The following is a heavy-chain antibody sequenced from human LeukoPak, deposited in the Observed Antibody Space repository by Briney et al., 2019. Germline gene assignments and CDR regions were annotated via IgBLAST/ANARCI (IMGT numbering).Heavy chain of an antibody. V-gene: IGHV3-74*01. CDR3: AREGRGGYYGFDY. Sequence: GGSLRLSCAASGFTFSSSWMHWVRQAPGKGLVWVSRINSDGSSTNYADSVKGRFTISRDNAKNTLYLQMNSLRAEDTAVYYFAREGRGGYYGFDYWGQGTLVTVSS. CDR1: GFTFSSSW. J-gene: IGHJ4*02. CDR2: INSDGSST. D-gene: IGHD3-3*01.